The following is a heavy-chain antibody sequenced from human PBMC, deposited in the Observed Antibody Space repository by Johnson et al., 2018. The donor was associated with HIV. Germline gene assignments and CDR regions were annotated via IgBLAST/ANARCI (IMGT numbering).Heavy chain of an antibody. CDR1: GFTFSSYA. CDR2: ISYDGSNK. Sequence: QVQLVESGGGVVQPGRSLRLSCAASGFTFSSYAMHWVRQAPGKGLEWVAVISYDGSNKYYADSVKGRFTISRDNSKNTLYLQMNSLKTEDTALYYCTTDGRYWIVGATRDAFDIWGQGTMVTVSS. V-gene: IGHV3-30*14. J-gene: IGHJ3*02. D-gene: IGHD1-26*01. CDR3: TTDGRYWIVGATRDAFDI.